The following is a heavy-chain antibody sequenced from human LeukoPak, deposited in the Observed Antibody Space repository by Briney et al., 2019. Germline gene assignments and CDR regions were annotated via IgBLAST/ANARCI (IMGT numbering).Heavy chain of an antibody. Sequence: PGGSLRLSCAASGFTFYVYGMSWVRQAPGKGLEWVSGLNWNGGSTVYADSVKGRFIISRDNAKNCLYLQMNTLRAEDTVLYYCAKSASSWPLYYFDYWGQGTLVTVSS. V-gene: IGHV3-20*04. D-gene: IGHD6-13*01. CDR1: GFTFYVYG. J-gene: IGHJ4*02. CDR3: AKSASSWPLYYFDY. CDR2: LNWNGGST.